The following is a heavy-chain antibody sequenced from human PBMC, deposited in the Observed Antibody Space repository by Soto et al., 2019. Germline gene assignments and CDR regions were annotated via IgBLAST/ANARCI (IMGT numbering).Heavy chain of an antibody. J-gene: IGHJ4*02. D-gene: IGHD2-2*02. CDR3: AKEPGGWYTKTTDY. Sequence: GGSLRLSCAASGFTFSSYAMSWVRQAPGKGLEWVSAISGSGGSTYYADSVKGRFTISRDNSKNTLHLQMNSLRAEDTAVYYCAKEPGGWYTKTTDYWGQGTLVTVSS. CDR2: ISGSGGST. V-gene: IGHV3-23*01. CDR1: GFTFSSYA.